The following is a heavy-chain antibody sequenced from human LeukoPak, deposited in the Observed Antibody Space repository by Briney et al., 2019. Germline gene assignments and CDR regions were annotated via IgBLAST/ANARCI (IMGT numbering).Heavy chain of an antibody. Sequence: GASVKVSCKASGYTFTSYDVNWVRQATGQGLEWMGWMNPNSGNTGYAQKFQGSVTMTRNTSISTAYMELSSLRSEDTAVYYCAVLSPTLMTPPRGLHYYYGMDVWGQGTTVTVSS. CDR2: MNPNSGNT. CDR1: GYTFTSYD. D-gene: IGHD2-15*01. J-gene: IGHJ6*02. CDR3: AVLSPTLMTPPRGLHYYYGMDV. V-gene: IGHV1-8*01.